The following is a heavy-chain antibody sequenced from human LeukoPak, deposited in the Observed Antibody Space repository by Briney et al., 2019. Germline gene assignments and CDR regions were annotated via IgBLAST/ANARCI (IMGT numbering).Heavy chain of an antibody. CDR1: GYTLTELS. J-gene: IGHJ6*02. CDR3: ARDGWGSSWYTYGMDV. D-gene: IGHD6-13*01. Sequence: ASVKVSCKVSGYTLTELSMHWVRQAPGKGLEWMGGFDPEDGETIYAQKFQGRVTMTEDTSTDTAYMELSSLRSEDTAVYYCARDGWGSSWYTYGMDVWGQGTTVTVSS. V-gene: IGHV1-24*01. CDR2: FDPEDGET.